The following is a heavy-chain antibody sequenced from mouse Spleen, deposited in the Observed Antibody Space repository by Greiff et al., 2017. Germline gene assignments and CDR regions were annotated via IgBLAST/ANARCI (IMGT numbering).Heavy chain of an antibody. CDR1: GFTFSSYA. D-gene: IGHD2-1*01. CDR2: ISSGGSCT. CDR3: ARQDRGYGNFGYAMDY. V-gene: IGHV5-9-1*01. Sequence: EVMLVESGGGLVKPGGSLKLSCAASGFTFSSYAMSWVRQTPEKRLEWVATISSGGSCTYYPDSVKGRFTISRDNAKNTLYLQMSSLRSEDTAMYYCARQDRGYGNFGYAMDYWGQGTSVTVSS. J-gene: IGHJ4*01.